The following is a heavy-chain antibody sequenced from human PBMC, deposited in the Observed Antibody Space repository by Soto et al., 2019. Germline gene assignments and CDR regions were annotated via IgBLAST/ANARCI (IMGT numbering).Heavy chain of an antibody. Sequence: SETLSLTCTMSGDSYSISTYTWSWIRQPPGKALQWIGFIYQSGVTSYNPSLASRVSISLDRCNNQCSLKLKSVTAADTAVYFCAGTPYTSGLRFDPWGPGTLVTVSS. D-gene: IGHD6-19*01. V-gene: IGHV4-30-2*01. J-gene: IGHJ5*02. CDR1: GDSYSISTYT. CDR3: AGTPYTSGLRFDP. CDR2: IYQSGVT.